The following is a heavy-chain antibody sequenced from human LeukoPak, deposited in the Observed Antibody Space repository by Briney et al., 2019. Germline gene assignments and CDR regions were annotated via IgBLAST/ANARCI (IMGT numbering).Heavy chain of an antibody. D-gene: IGHD3-10*01. CDR2: IYYSGST. J-gene: IGHJ4*02. Sequence: PSETLSLTCTVSGGSISSSSYYWGWIRQPPGKGLEWFGSIYYSGSTYYNPSLKSRVTISVDTSKNQFSLKLSSVTAADTAVYYCARPYGSGNGGVYYFDYWGQGTLVTVSS. CDR3: ARPYGSGNGGVYYFDY. CDR1: GGSISSSSYY. V-gene: IGHV4-39*01.